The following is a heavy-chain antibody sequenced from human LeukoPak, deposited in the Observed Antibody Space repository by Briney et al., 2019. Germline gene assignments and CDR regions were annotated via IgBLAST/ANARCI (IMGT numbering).Heavy chain of an antibody. V-gene: IGHV3-30-3*01. CDR2: ISYDGSNK. CDR3: ARDSPLMKTFDY. D-gene: IGHD3-16*01. CDR1: GFTFSSYA. Sequence: GGSLRLSCAASGFTFSSYAMHWVRQAPGKGLEWVAVISYDGSNKYYADSVKGRFTISRDNSKNTLYLQMNSLRAEDTAVYYCARDSPLMKTFDYWXXGXXVTVSS. J-gene: IGHJ4*01.